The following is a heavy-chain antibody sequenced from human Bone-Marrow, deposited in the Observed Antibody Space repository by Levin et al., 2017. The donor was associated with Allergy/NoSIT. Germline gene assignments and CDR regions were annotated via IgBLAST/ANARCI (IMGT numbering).Heavy chain of an antibody. CDR2: VFLSGTT. Sequence: SETLSLTCTVSSDSLSGYYWAWIRQSAGTGLQWLGRVFLSGTTDYNPSLRGRVSLSVDTFKKQFSLNLDSVTAADTAVYFCARDTGYGNNYYFDLWGRGILVTVSS. CDR1: SDSLSGYY. CDR3: ARDTGYGNNYYFDL. V-gene: IGHV4-4*07. J-gene: IGHJ2*01. D-gene: IGHD4-23*01.